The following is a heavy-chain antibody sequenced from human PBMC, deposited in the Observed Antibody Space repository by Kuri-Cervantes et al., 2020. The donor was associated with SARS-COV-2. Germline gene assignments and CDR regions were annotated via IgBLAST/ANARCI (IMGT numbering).Heavy chain of an antibody. CDR1: GFTFSNAW. V-gene: IGHV3-49*04. D-gene: IGHD3-3*01. Sequence: GGSLRLSCAASGFTFSNAWMSWVRQAPGKGLEWVGFIRSKAYGGTTEYAASVKGRFTISRDDSKSIAYLQMNSLKTEDTAVYYCTREYRITDSWSGYYTVDYWGQGTLVTVSS. CDR2: IRSKAYGGTT. J-gene: IGHJ4*02. CDR3: TREYRITDSWSGYYTVDY.